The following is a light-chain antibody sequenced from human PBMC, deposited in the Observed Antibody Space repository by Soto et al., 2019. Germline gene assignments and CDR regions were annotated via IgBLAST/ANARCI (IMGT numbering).Light chain of an antibody. CDR2: EVS. V-gene: IGLV2-14*01. Sequence: SALTQPASVSGSPGQSITISCTGTSSDVGGYNYVSWYQQHPGKAPKLMIYEVSNRPSGVSNRFSGSKSGNTASLTISGLQAEDEDDYYCSSYTSSSIDYVFGTGTKVTVL. CDR3: SSYTSSSIDYV. CDR1: SSDVGGYNY. J-gene: IGLJ1*01.